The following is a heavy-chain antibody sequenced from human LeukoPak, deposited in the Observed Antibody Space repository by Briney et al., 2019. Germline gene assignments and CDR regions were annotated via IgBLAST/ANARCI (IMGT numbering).Heavy chain of an antibody. Sequence: SETLSLTCTVSGGSITSSSYYWGWIRHPPGRGLGGFGGIYYSWSTYYNPSLSLRVTISLDTSKNQFSLKLTSVTAADTALYYCASIAVTESLYYFDYWGRGTLVTVSS. CDR2: IYYSWST. CDR1: GGSITSSSYY. J-gene: IGHJ4*02. D-gene: IGHD6-19*01. CDR3: ASIAVTESLYYFDY. V-gene: IGHV4-39*01.